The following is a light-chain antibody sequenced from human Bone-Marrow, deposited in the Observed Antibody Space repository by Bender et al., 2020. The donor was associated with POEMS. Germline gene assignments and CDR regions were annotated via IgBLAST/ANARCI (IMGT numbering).Light chain of an antibody. Sequence: QSVLTQPPSASGTPGQRVTISCSGSNSNIGTNAVNWYQQFPGTAPKRLIYGYNQRPSGVPDRVYAFKSGTSSFLAINGLPYDDGGEYCWTAWDAGLGGGVFGGGTRLAVL. CDR3: TAWDAGLGGGV. CDR1: NSNIGTNA. J-gene: IGLJ3*02. V-gene: IGLV1-44*01. CDR2: GYN.